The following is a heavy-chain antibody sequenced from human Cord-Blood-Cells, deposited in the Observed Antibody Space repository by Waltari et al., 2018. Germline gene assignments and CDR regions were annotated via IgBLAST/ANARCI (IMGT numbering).Heavy chain of an antibody. V-gene: IGHV3-30-3*01. CDR3: AREGGGATFDY. Sequence: QVQLVESGGGVVQPGRSLRLSCAASGFTSSRYAMHWVRQAPGKGLEWVAVISYDGSNKYYADSVKGRFTISRDNSKNTLYLQMNSLRAEDTAVYYCAREGGGATFDYWGQGTLVTVSS. CDR1: GFTSSRYA. CDR2: ISYDGSNK. J-gene: IGHJ4*02. D-gene: IGHD1-26*01.